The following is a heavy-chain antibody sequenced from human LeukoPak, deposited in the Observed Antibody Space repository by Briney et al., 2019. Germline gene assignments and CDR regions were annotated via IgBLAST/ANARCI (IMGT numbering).Heavy chain of an antibody. CDR2: IYPGDSDT. J-gene: IGHJ4*02. CDR1: GYSFTSYW. V-gene: IGHV5-51*01. D-gene: IGHD3-22*01. Sequence: GESLKISCKGSGYSFTSYWIGWVRQMPGKGLEWMGIIYPGDSDTRYSPSFQGQVTISADKSISTAYMELSSLRSEDTAVYYCARGFGSGWPWYYYDSSGYHYFDYWGQGTLVTVSS. CDR3: ARGFGSGWPWYYYDSSGYHYFDY.